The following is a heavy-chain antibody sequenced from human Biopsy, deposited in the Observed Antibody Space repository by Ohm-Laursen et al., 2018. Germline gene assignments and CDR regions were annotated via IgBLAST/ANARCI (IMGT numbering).Heavy chain of an antibody. Sequence: SLRLSCAASGFSFSSYGMHWVRQAPGKGLEWVSSISASGNHIYYTDSAKGRFTVSRDNGKNSVYLQMNSLRVEDTAVYYCARDGEAKYCKHGVCPSDFWGQGTLVTVSS. CDR1: GFSFSSYG. CDR2: ISASGNHI. D-gene: IGHD2-8*01. V-gene: IGHV3-21*01. CDR3: ARDGEAKYCKHGVCPSDF. J-gene: IGHJ4*02.